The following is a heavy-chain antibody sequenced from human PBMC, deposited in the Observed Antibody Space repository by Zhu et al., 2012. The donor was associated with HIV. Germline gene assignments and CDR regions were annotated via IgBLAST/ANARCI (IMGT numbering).Heavy chain of an antibody. Sequence: QVQLQESGPGLVKPSETLSLTCAVSGYFISSGYYWGWIRQPPGKGLEWIETIHQSGSTYYNSSLKSRVTISVDTSKNQFSLNLSSVTAADTAMYYCARLRDYESSGSYYFDYWGREPWSPSPQ. V-gene: IGHV4-38-2*01. J-gene: IGHJ4*02. CDR3: ARLRDYESSGSYYFDY. CDR1: GYFISSGYY. CDR2: IHQSGST. D-gene: IGHD3-22*01.